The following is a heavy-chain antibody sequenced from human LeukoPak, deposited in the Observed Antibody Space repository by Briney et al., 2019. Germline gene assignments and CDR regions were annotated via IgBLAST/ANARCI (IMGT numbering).Heavy chain of an antibody. Sequence: GGSVRLSCAASGFTVSSHTMNWVRQAPGKGLEWVSSISSTSTSIYHADSVKGRFTISRDNSKNTLYLQMNSLRAEDTAVYYCARGPSAYPKCFDYWGQGTLVTVSS. CDR3: ARGPSAYPKCFDY. D-gene: IGHD5-12*01. CDR2: ISSTSTSI. CDR1: GFTVSSHT. J-gene: IGHJ4*02. V-gene: IGHV3-21*01.